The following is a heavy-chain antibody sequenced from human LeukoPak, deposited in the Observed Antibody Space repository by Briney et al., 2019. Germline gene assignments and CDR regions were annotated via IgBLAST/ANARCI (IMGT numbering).Heavy chain of an antibody. Sequence: SETLSLTCTVSGGSISSSSYYWGWIRQPPGKGLEWIGSIYYSGSTYYNPSLKSRVTISVDTSKNQFSLKLSSVTAADTAVYYCARSYYDYVWGSYCSRWFDPWGQGTLVTVSS. D-gene: IGHD3-16*02. CDR1: GGSISSSSYY. V-gene: IGHV4-39*01. CDR3: ARSYYDYVWGSYCSRWFDP. J-gene: IGHJ5*02. CDR2: IYYSGST.